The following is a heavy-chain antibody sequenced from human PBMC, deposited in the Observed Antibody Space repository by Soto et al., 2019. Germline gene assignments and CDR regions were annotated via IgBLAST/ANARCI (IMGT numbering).Heavy chain of an antibody. CDR3: VGEDDGGDSEYYGWDV. Sequence: QVQLQQSGPGLVKPSRTLSLTCTVSGGSLSSEYCHWPWIRQSPGKGLEWIGYVHYSGSIMYNPSFKSRVTISVDTSKNQFSLHLSSVTAADTAVYFCVGEDDGGDSEYYGWDVWGQGTTVTFSS. V-gene: IGHV4-30-4*08. CDR1: GGSLSSEYCH. D-gene: IGHD3-16*01. CDR2: VHYSGSI. J-gene: IGHJ6*01.